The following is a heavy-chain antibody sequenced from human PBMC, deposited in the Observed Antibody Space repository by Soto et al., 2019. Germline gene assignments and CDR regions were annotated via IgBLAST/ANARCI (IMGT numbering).Heavy chain of an antibody. Sequence: GGSLRLSCAASGFTFSSYGMHWVRQAPGKGLEWVAVISYDGSNKYYADSVKGRFTISGDNSKNTLYLQMNSLRAEDTAVYYCAKDLGYCSSTSCPDLYYYYYGMDVWGQGTTVTVSS. D-gene: IGHD2-2*01. CDR1: GFTFSSYG. CDR2: ISYDGSNK. J-gene: IGHJ6*02. V-gene: IGHV3-30*18. CDR3: AKDLGYCSSTSCPDLYYYYYGMDV.